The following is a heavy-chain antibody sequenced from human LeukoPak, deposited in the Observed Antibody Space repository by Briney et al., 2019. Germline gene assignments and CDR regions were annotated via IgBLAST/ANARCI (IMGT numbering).Heavy chain of an antibody. CDR2: IYTSGST. CDR1: GGSLSSGSYC. V-gene: IGHV4-61*09. J-gene: IGHJ4*02. D-gene: IGHD3-10*01. CDR3: GGRRVRGPMVY. Sequence: SETLSLTCIVSGGSLSSGSYCWSWIRQPAGKGLEWIGHIYTSGSTNYNPSLKRRVTISVDTSKNQFSLKLSSVTAAHTAGYYCGGRRVRGPMVYWGQGTLVTVSS.